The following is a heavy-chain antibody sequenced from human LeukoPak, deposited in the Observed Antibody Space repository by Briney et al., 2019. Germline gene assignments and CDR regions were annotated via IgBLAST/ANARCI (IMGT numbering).Heavy chain of an antibody. CDR1: GGTFSSYA. J-gene: IGHJ4*02. Sequence: GSSVKVSCKASGGTFSSYAISWVRQAPGQGLEWMGRIIPIFGTANYAQKFQGRVTITTDESTSTAYMELSSLRSEDTAVYYCARGYCSGGSCHEGWYFDYWGQGTLVTVSS. CDR3: ARGYCSGGSCHEGWYFDY. D-gene: IGHD2-15*01. V-gene: IGHV1-69*05. CDR2: IIPIFGTA.